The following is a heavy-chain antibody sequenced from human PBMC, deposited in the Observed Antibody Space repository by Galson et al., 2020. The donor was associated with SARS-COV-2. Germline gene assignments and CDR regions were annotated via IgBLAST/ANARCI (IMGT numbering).Heavy chain of an antibody. J-gene: IGHJ3*02. D-gene: IGHD2-2*01. CDR3: ARDFYCSSTSCYLDFWNWGFDI. Sequence: QLGESLKISCAASGFTFSSYAMHWVRQAPGKGLEWVAVISYDGSNKYYADSVKGRFTISRDNSKNTLYLQMNSLRAEDTAVYYCARDFYCSSTSCYLDFWNWGFDIWGQGTMVTVSS. CDR2: ISYDGSNK. CDR1: GFTFSSYA. V-gene: IGHV3-30*04.